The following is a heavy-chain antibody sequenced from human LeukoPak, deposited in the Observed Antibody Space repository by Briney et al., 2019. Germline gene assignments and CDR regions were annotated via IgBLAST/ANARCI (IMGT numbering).Heavy chain of an antibody. CDR3: ARGYEYSSGWYYFDY. V-gene: IGHV6-1*01. CDR1: GDSVSSNSAA. Sequence: SQTLSLTCAISGDSVSSNSAAWNWIRQSPSRGLEWLGRTYYKSTWYNDYAVSVKSRITINPDTSKNQFSLQLNSVTPEDTAVYYCARGYEYSSGWYYFDYWGQGALVTVSS. J-gene: IGHJ4*02. D-gene: IGHD6-19*01. CDR2: TYYKSTWYN.